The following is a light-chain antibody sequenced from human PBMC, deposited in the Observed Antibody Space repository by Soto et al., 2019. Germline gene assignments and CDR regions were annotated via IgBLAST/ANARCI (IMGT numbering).Light chain of an antibody. V-gene: IGKV3-20*01. CDR3: QQYGRSPYT. Sequence: ETVLTQSPDTLSLSPGERATLSCRASQIVNNNYLDWYKPKPGQAPRLLIYGASNRPGGIPDKFSGSGSGIDFTFTINRLEPEDFAVYYCQQYGRSPYTFAQGTKLEI. J-gene: IGKJ2*01. CDR2: GAS. CDR1: QIVNNNY.